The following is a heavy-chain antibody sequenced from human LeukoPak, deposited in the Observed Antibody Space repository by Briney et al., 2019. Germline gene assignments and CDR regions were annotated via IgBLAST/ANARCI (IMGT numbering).Heavy chain of an antibody. D-gene: IGHD5-12*01. CDR1: GFNFDDYS. CDR3: AKDRTYSGYDALDY. J-gene: IGHJ4*02. CDR2: ISWNSGSA. V-gene: IGHV3-9*01. Sequence: PGRSLRLSCAASGFNFDDYSMHWIRQAPGKGLEWVSGISWNSGSAGYADSVKGRFTISRDNAKNSLYLQMNSLRTEDTALYYCAKDRTYSGYDALDYRGQGTLVTVSS.